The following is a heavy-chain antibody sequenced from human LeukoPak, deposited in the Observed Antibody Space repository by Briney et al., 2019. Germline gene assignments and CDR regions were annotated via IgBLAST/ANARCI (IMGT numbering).Heavy chain of an antibody. Sequence: GRSLRLSCAASGFTFDDYAMHWVRQAPGKGLEWVSGISWNSGSIGYADSVKGRFTISRDNAKNSLYLQMNSLRAEDMALYYCATRNGYWGQGTLVTASS. D-gene: IGHD1-14*01. J-gene: IGHJ4*02. CDR2: ISWNSGSI. CDR1: GFTFDDYA. V-gene: IGHV3-9*03. CDR3: ATRNGY.